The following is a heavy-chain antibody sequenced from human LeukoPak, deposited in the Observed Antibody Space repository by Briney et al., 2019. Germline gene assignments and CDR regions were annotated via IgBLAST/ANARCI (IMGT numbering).Heavy chain of an antibody. CDR3: AATAMAAKTLDY. CDR2: ISYDGSNK. J-gene: IGHJ4*02. CDR1: GFTFSSYA. Sequence: PGGSLRLSCAASGFTFSSYAMHWVRQAPGKGLEWVAVISYDGSNKYYADSVKGRFTISRDNSKNTLYLQMNSLRAEDTAVYYCAATAMAAKTLDYWGQGTLVTVSS. V-gene: IGHV3-30*04. D-gene: IGHD5-18*01.